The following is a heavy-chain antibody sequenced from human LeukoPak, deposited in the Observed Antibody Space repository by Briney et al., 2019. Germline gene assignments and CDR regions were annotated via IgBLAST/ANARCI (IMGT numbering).Heavy chain of an antibody. CDR3: ARSYMVGGTTRASDI. CDR2: ISSSGSTI. Sequence: GGSLRLSCAASGFTFSSYGMTWVRQAPGKGLEWVSYISSSGSTIYYADSVKGRFTISRDNAKNSLYLQMNSLRAEDTAVYYCARSYMVGGTTRASDIWGQGTMVTVSS. CDR1: GFTFSSYG. V-gene: IGHV3-48*04. D-gene: IGHD1-26*01. J-gene: IGHJ3*02.